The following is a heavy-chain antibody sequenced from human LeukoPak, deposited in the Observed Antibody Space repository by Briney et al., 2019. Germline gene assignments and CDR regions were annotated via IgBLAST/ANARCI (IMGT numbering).Heavy chain of an antibody. CDR2: VNGINTI. Sequence: GGSLRLSCAASGFIFSSYGMHWVRQAPGKGLEWISYVNGINTIYYAESVKGRFTISRDNAKNSLYLQMNSLRAEDTALYYCARSREYYFEVWGRGTPVTVSS. J-gene: IGHJ2*01. CDR3: ARSREYYFEV. D-gene: IGHD6-6*01. V-gene: IGHV3-48*04. CDR1: GFIFSSYG.